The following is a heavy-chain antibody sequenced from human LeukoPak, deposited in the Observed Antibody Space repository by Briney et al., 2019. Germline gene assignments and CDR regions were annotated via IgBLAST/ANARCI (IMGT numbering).Heavy chain of an antibody. CDR1: GYTFTGYY. CDR2: INPNSGGT. V-gene: IGHV1-2*06. Sequence: ASVKVSCKASGYTFTGYYMHWVRQAPGQGLEWMGRINPNSGGTNYAQKFQGRVTMTRDTSISTAYMELSRLRSDDTAVYYCAKVSYYDSSGYVNYWGQGTLVTVSS. J-gene: IGHJ4*02. D-gene: IGHD3-22*01. CDR3: AKVSYYDSSGYVNY.